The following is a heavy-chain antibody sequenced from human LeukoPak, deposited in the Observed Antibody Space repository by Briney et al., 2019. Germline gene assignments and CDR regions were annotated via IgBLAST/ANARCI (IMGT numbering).Heavy chain of an antibody. D-gene: IGHD4-23*01. CDR1: GFTFSSYA. CDR3: ARCAVGWDAFDI. CDR2: IGAGGTFT. Sequence: GGSLRLSCTASGFTFSSYAMNWVRQAPGKGLEWVSGIGAGGTFTYYADSVKGRFTISRDSSKNTLYLQMISLRAEDTAIYYCARCAVGWDAFDIWGQGTMVTVSS. J-gene: IGHJ3*02. V-gene: IGHV3-23*01.